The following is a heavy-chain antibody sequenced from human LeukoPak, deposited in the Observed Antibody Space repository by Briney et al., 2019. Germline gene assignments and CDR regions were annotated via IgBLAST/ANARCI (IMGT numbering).Heavy chain of an antibody. D-gene: IGHD6-13*01. V-gene: IGHV1-18*01. CDR3: AGSIAAAGNYYYYYMDV. CDR1: GFTFSSYG. J-gene: IGHJ6*03. CDR2: ISAYNGNT. Sequence: PGGSLRLSCAASGFTFSSYGISWVRQAPGQGLEWMGWISAYNGNTNYAQKLQGRVTITADESTSTAYMELSSLRSEDTAVYYCAGSIAAAGNYYYYYMDVWGKGTTVTISS.